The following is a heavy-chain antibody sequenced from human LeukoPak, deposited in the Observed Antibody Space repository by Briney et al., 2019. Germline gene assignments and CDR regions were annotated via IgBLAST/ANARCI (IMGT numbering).Heavy chain of an antibody. CDR1: GGTFSSYA. V-gene: IGHV1-18*01. J-gene: IGHJ4*02. D-gene: IGHD3-10*01. Sequence: GSSVKVCCKASGGTFSSYAISWVRQAPGQGLEWMGWISAYNGNTNYAQKLQGRVTMTTDTSTSTAYMELRSLRSDDTAVYYCARDLASYGSGSPPSVWGQGTLVTVSS. CDR3: ARDLASYGSGSPPSV. CDR2: ISAYNGNT.